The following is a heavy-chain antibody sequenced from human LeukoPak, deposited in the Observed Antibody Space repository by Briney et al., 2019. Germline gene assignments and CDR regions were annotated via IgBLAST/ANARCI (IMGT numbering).Heavy chain of an antibody. CDR1: GGSISNYY. Sequence: SETLSLTCTVSGGSISNYYWSWIRQPPGKGLEWIGYISYSGSTNYNPSLRSRVTISVDTSKNQFSLKLSSVTAADTAVYYCARARKVTIFGALPHFDYWGQGTLVTVSS. CDR3: ARARKVTIFGALPHFDY. V-gene: IGHV4-59*01. CDR2: ISYSGST. J-gene: IGHJ4*02. D-gene: IGHD3-3*01.